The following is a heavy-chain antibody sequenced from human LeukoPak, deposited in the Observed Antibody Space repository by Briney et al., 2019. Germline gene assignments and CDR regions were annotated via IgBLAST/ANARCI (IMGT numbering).Heavy chain of an antibody. V-gene: IGHV4-39*01. D-gene: IGHD5-24*01. CDR3: ARQGDAYRPIEH. CDR1: GGSISSSSYY. CDR2: IYYSGST. J-gene: IGHJ1*01. Sequence: SETLSLTCTVSGGSISSSSYYWGWIRQPPGKGLEWIGSIYYSGSTYYNPSLKSRVTISVDTSKNQFSLKLSSVTAADTAVYYCARQGDAYRPIEHWGQGILVTVSS.